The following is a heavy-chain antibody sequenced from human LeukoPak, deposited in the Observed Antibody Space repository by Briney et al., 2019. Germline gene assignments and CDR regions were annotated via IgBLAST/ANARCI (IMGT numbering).Heavy chain of an antibody. Sequence: ASETLSLTCAVYGGSFSGYYWSWIRQPPGKGLEWIGEINHSGSTNYNPSLKSRVTISVDTSKNQFSLKLSSVTAADTAVYYCARSKRSYFDYWGQGTLVTVSS. CDR2: INHSGST. D-gene: IGHD4-11*01. V-gene: IGHV4-34*01. J-gene: IGHJ4*02. CDR3: ARSKRSYFDY. CDR1: GGSFSGYY.